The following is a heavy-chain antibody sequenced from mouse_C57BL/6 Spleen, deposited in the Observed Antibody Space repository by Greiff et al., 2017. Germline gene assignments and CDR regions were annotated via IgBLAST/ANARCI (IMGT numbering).Heavy chain of an antibody. CDR2: IDPENGDT. CDR3: TTRDGYPYWYFDV. CDR1: GFNIKDDY. D-gene: IGHD2-3*01. J-gene: IGHJ1*03. Sequence: VQLQQSGAELVRPGASVKLSCTASGFNIKDDYMHWVKQRPEQGLEWIGWIDPENGDTEYASKIQGKATITADTSSKTAYLQLSSLTSEDTAVYYCTTRDGYPYWYFDVWGTGTTVTVSS. V-gene: IGHV14-4*01.